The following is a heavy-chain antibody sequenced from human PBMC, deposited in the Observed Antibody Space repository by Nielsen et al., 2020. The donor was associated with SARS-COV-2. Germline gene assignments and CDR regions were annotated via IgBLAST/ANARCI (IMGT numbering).Heavy chain of an antibody. J-gene: IGHJ4*02. CDR1: GFTFLDYA. V-gene: IGHV3-9*01. Sequence: SLKISCAASGFTFLDYAMYWVRQPPGKGLEWVASLTGDSGRVAYADSVKGRFTISRDNAKNSLYLQMNSLRAEDTAVYYCARAQTDYWGQGTLVTVSS. CDR2: LTGDSGRV. CDR3: ARAQTDY.